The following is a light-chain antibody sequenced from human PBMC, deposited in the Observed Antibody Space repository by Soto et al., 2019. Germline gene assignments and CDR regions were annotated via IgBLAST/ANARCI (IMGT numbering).Light chain of an antibody. CDR1: SSDVGGYNY. CDR2: DVS. J-gene: IGLJ2*01. CDR3: CSYAGSYPIVV. V-gene: IGLV2-11*01. Sequence: QSALTQPRSVSGSPGPSVTISCTGTSSDVGGYNYVSWYQQHPGKAPKLMIYDVSKRPSGVPDRFSGSKSGNTASLTISGLQAEDEADYYCCSYAGSYPIVVFGGVTKLTVL.